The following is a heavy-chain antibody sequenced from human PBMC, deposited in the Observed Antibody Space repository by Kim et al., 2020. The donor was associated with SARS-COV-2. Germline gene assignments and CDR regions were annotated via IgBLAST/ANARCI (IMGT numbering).Heavy chain of an antibody. V-gene: IGHV4-31*03. Sequence: SETMSLTCTVSGGSISSGGYYWSWIRQHPGKGLEWIGYIYYSGSTYYNPSLKSRVTISVDTSKNQFSLKLSSVTAADTAVYYCARAPIAARRYFDYWGQGTLVTVSS. CDR3: ARAPIAARRYFDY. CDR2: IYYSGST. D-gene: IGHD6-6*01. CDR1: GGSISSGGYY. J-gene: IGHJ4*02.